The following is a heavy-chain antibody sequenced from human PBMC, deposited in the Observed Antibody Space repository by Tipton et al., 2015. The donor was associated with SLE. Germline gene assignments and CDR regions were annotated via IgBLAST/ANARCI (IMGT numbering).Heavy chain of an antibody. D-gene: IGHD1-26*01. CDR3: ARETVGGWFDP. J-gene: IGHJ5*02. Sequence: TLSLTCAVYGGSFSGYYWSWIRQPPGKGLEWIGSIYHSGSTYYNPSLKSRVTISVDTSRNQFSLRLSSVTAADTAVYHCARETVGGWFDPWGQGILVTVSS. V-gene: IGHV4-34*01. CDR1: GGSFSGYY. CDR2: IYHSGST.